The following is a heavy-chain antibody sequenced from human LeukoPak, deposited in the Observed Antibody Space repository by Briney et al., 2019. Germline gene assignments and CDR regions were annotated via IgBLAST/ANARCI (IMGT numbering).Heavy chain of an antibody. J-gene: IGHJ3*02. CDR1: GYTFTGYY. Sequence: ASVKVSCKASGYTFTGYYMHWVRQAPGQGLEWMGIINFSGGTTSYPQKFQGRVTMTRDTSTSTVYMELSSLRSEDTAVYYCASRRDGSNYAAFDIWGQGTMVTVSS. CDR2: INFSGGTT. V-gene: IGHV1-46*01. D-gene: IGHD5-24*01. CDR3: ASRRDGSNYAAFDI.